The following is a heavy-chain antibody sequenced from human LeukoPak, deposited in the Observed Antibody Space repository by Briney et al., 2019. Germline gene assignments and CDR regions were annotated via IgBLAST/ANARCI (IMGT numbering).Heavy chain of an antibody. V-gene: IGHV3-74*01. CDR2: INTDGSST. J-gene: IGHJ4*02. Sequence: GSLRLSSAASGXPFSNYCMHWVGQVPGKGLVWVSSINTDGSSTSYAESVKGRFTICRDTAKNTLYLQMNSLRAEDTAVYFCARDTPAIGVDYWGQGALVTVSS. CDR1: GXPFSNYC. CDR3: ARDTPAIGVDY.